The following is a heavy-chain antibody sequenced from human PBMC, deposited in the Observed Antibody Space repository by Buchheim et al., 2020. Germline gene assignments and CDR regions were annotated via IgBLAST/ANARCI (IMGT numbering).Heavy chain of an antibody. D-gene: IGHD3-10*01. CDR3: AKVWFGESNPFDY. J-gene: IGHJ4*02. V-gene: IGHV3-23*01. CDR1: GFTFSSYA. Sequence: EVQLLESGGGLVQPGGSLRLSCAASGFTFSSYAMSWVRLAPGKGLEWFSSISGSGGSTYYADSVKGRFTLSSDRSKNKLYLHMISLRAEDSAVYYCAKVWFGESNPFDYWGQGTL. CDR2: ISGSGGST.